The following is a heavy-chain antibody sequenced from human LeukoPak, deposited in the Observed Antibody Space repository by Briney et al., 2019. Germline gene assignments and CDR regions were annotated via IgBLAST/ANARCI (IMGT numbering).Heavy chain of an antibody. CDR1: GFDFSTYS. CDR2: ISSSSSNI. CDR3: ARVGRSGWTVDY. Sequence: PGGSLRLSCAASGFDFSTYSIDWVRQAPRKGLEWVSYISSSSSNIYHADSVKGRFTISRDNAKNSLHLQMNSLRAEDTAVYYCARVGRSGWTVDYWGQGTLVTVSS. J-gene: IGHJ4*02. V-gene: IGHV3-48*04. D-gene: IGHD6-19*01.